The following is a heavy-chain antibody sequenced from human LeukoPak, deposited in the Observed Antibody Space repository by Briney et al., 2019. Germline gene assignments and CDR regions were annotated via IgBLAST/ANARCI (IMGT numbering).Heavy chain of an antibody. J-gene: IGHJ4*02. CDR1: GFTFTTYG. D-gene: IGHD2-2*01. Sequence: PGGSLRLSCAASGFTFTTYGMHWVRQAPGKGLEWVAFLRNDGTYKYYADSVKGRFTISRDNSKNTLYLQMSGLRAEDTAVYYCVKTSCSTTSCPGDYWGQGTLVTVSS. CDR2: LRNDGTYK. V-gene: IGHV3-30*02. CDR3: VKTSCSTTSCPGDY.